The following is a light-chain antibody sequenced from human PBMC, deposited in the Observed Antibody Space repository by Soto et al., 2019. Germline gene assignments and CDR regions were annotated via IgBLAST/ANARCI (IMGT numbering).Light chain of an antibody. Sequence: QSVLTQPASVSGSPGQSITISCTGTSSDVGGYNYVSWYQQHPGKAPKLMIYEVSNRPSGVSNRFSGSKSGNTASLTISGLQAEDEADYYCSSYTSSSTLLYVVXTGTKVTVL. CDR2: EVS. CDR3: SSYTSSSTLLYV. V-gene: IGLV2-14*01. CDR1: SSDVGGYNY. J-gene: IGLJ1*01.